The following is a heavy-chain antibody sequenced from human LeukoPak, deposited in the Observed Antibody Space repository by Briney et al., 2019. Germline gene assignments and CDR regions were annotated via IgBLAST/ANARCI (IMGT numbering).Heavy chain of an antibody. CDR3: ARGIAARHLDY. V-gene: IGHV4-30-4*08. Sequence: SETLSLTCTVSGGSISSGDYYWSWIRQPPGKGLEWIGYIYYSGGTYYNPSLKSRVTISVDTSKNQFSLKLSSVTAADTAVYYCARGIAARHLDYWGQGTLVTVSS. CDR1: GGSISSGDYY. CDR2: IYYSGGT. D-gene: IGHD6-6*01. J-gene: IGHJ4*02.